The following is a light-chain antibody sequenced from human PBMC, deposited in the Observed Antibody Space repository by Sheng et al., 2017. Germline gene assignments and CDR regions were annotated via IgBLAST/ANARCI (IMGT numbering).Light chain of an antibody. V-gene: IGKV1-5*03. CDR1: QSISSW. Sequence: DIQMTQSPSTLSASVGDRVTITCRASQSISSWLAWYQQKPGKAPKLLIYKASSLESGVPSRFSGSGSGTEFTLTISSLQPDDFATYYCQQYNNYQWTFGKGPRWKS. CDR2: KAS. J-gene: IGKJ1*01. CDR3: QQYNNYQWT.